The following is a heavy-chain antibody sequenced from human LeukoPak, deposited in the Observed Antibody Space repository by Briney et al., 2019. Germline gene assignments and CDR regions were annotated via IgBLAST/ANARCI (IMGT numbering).Heavy chain of an antibody. Sequence: AGGSLRLSCAASGFTFSSYGMSWVRQAPGKGLEWVSAISGSGGSTSYADSVNGRFIISRDNSKNTLYLQMNSLRAEDTAVYYCAKFALRYCSGGSCHPFDYWGQGTLVTVSS. CDR2: ISGSGGST. V-gene: IGHV3-23*01. CDR1: GFTFSSYG. CDR3: AKFALRYCSGGSCHPFDY. J-gene: IGHJ4*02. D-gene: IGHD2-15*01.